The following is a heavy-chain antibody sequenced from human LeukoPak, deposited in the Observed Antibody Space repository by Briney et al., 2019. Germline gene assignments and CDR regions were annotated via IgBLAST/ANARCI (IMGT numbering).Heavy chain of an antibody. CDR3: ARAWYCSSTSCSNYFDY. CDR2: INPNRGGT. J-gene: IGHJ4*02. V-gene: IGHV1-2*02. D-gene: IGHD2-2*01. CDR1: GYTFTGYY. Sequence: ASVKVSCKASGYTFTGYYMHWVRQAPGQGLEWMGWINPNRGGTNYAQKFQGRVTMTRDTSISTAYMELSRLRSDDTAVYYCARAWYCSSTSCSNYFDYWGQGTLVTVSS.